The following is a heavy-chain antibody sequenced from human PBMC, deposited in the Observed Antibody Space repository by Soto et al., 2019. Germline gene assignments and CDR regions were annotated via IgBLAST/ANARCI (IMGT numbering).Heavy chain of an antibody. J-gene: IGHJ5*02. V-gene: IGHV4-31*03. D-gene: IGHD3-22*01. CDR2: IHYSGGATYSP. Sequence: QVQLQESGPGLVEPSQTLSLICTVSGASIISDGYYWTWLRQHPGKGLEWLGYIHYSGGATYSPCYNPNSTSRMAISVDTSKRLVSLKMTFVSASVTAVYYCPRVPTYYQDGIGYQPFHPCGKGTLVTVS. CDR1: GASIISDGYY. CDR3: PRVPTYYQDGIGYQPFHP.